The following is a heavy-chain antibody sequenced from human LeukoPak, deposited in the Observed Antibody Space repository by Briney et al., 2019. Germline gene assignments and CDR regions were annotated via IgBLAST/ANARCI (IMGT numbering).Heavy chain of an antibody. Sequence: GESLRLSCAASGFTFSTYWMSWVRQAPGKGLEWVADIKGDGSEEYYVDSVEGGFTISRDNAKNSLYLQMNSLRAEDTAVYYCARDIEAFDIWGQGTMVTVSS. D-gene: IGHD3-16*02. CDR1: GFTFSTYW. J-gene: IGHJ3*02. CDR3: ARDIEAFDI. CDR2: IKGDGSEE. V-gene: IGHV3-7*01.